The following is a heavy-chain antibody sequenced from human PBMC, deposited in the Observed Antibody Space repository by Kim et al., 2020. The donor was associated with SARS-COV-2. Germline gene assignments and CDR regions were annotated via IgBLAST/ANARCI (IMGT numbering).Heavy chain of an antibody. D-gene: IGHD6-19*01. CDR3: ARPGYSSGWYGGYYFDY. Sequence: SETLSLTCAVYGGSFSGYYWSWIRQPPGKGLEWIGEINHSGSTNYNPSLKSRVTISVDTSKNQFSLKLSSVTAADTAVYYCARPGYSSGWYGGYYFDYWGQGTLVTVSS. V-gene: IGHV4-34*01. CDR2: INHSGST. J-gene: IGHJ4*02. CDR1: GGSFSGYY.